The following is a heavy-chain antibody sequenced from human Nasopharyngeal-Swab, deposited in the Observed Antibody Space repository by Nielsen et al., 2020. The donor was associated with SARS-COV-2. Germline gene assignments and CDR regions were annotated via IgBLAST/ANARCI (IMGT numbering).Heavy chain of an antibody. V-gene: IGHV3-48*01. CDR3: AKDHNSSGWPYGMDV. Sequence: GESLKISCAASGFTFSSYSMNWVRQAPGKGLEWVSYISSSSSTIYYADSVKGRFTISRDNSKNTLYLQMNSLRAEDTAVYYCAKDHNSSGWPYGMDVWGQGTTVTVSS. J-gene: IGHJ6*02. CDR2: ISSSSSTI. CDR1: GFTFSSYS. D-gene: IGHD6-19*01.